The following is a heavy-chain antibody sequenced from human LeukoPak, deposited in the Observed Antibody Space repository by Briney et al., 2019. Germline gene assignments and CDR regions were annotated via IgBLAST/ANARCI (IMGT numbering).Heavy chain of an antibody. V-gene: IGHV3-66*02. Sequence: GGSLSLSCAASGFTVSTKYMSWVRQAPGKGLEWVSLIYSDGSTYYADPVKGRITISRDNSKNTLYLQMNSLRAEDTAVYYCASYYLEWLFGWAFDIWGQGTMVTVFS. D-gene: IGHD3-3*01. CDR3: ASYYLEWLFGWAFDI. CDR2: IYSDGST. CDR1: GFTVSTKY. J-gene: IGHJ3*02.